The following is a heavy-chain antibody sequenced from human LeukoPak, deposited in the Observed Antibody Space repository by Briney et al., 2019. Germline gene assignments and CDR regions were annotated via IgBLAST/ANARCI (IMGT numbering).Heavy chain of an antibody. D-gene: IGHD6-13*01. CDR1: GFTFSSYA. CDR3: AKLRYSSSAPSDY. J-gene: IGHJ4*02. CDR2: ISYDGSNK. V-gene: IGHV3-30*18. Sequence: GGSLRLSCAASGFTFSSYAMHWVRQAPGKGLEWVAVISYDGSNKYYADSVKGRFTISRDNSKNTLYLQMNSLRAEDTAVYYCAKLRYSSSAPSDYWGQGTLVTVSS.